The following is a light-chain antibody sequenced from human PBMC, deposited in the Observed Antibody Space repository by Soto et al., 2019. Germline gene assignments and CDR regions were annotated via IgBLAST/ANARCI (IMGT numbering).Light chain of an antibody. CDR3: QQANSFPYT. CDR1: QDITNY. Sequence: DIQMTQSPSSLSASVGDRVTITCQASQDITNYLSWYQQKPGKAPKLLIYGASNLQTGVPSRFSGSGSGTDFTLTISSLQPEDFATYYCQQANSFPYTFGQGTKLEIK. J-gene: IGKJ2*01. V-gene: IGKV1-12*02. CDR2: GAS.